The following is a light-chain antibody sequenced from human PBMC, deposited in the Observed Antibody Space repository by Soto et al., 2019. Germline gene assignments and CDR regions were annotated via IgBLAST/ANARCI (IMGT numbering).Light chain of an antibody. J-gene: IGKJ4*01. CDR2: DAS. CDR1: QSLNSH. CDR3: QQRNNWPLT. Sequence: EIVLTQSPATLSLSPGAGATLACRASQSLNSHLAWYQQKAGQAPRLLIYDASNRATGVPARFSGSGSGTDFSLTISSLEPEDFAVYYCQQRNNWPLTFGGGTKLDIK. V-gene: IGKV3-11*01.